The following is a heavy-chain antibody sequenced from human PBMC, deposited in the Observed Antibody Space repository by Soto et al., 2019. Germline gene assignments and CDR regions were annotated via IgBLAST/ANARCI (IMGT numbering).Heavy chain of an antibody. J-gene: IGHJ6*02. CDR3: ARLQGSKRYYHGMDV. Sequence: GEFLKISCKGAAYTFTNFWIGWVRQVPGKGLGWMGIIHSGASDTRYSPSFQGQVTFSADKSISTAYVQWSSLKASDTAMYYCARLQGSKRYYHGMDVWGRGTTVTVS. CDR2: IHSGASDT. CDR1: AYTFTNFW. V-gene: IGHV5-51*01.